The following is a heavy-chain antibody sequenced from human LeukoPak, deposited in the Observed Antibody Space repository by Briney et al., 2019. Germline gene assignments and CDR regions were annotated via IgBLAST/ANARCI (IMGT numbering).Heavy chain of an antibody. D-gene: IGHD6-19*01. J-gene: IGHJ3*02. CDR2: INHSGST. V-gene: IGHV4-34*01. Sequence: SETLSLTCAVYGGSFSGYYWSWIRQPPGKGLEWIGEINHSGSTNYSPSLKSRVTISVDTSKNQFSLKLSSVTAADTAVYYCARSSGWYNAFDIWGQGTMVTVSS. CDR3: ARSSGWYNAFDI. CDR1: GGSFSGYY.